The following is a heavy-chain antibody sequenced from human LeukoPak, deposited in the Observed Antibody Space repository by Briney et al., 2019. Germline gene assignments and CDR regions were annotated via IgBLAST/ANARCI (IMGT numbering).Heavy chain of an antibody. V-gene: IGHV3-30-3*01. CDR2: ISFDGTNK. Sequence: PGRSLRLSCAASGFTFSTYAMHWVRQAPGKGLEWAAVISFDGTNKYYADSVKGRFTISRDNAKNSLYLQMNSLRAEDTALYYCAKGYSSWGPGYYYGMDVWGQGTTVTVSS. CDR3: AKGYSSWGPGYYYGMDV. CDR1: GFTFSTYA. D-gene: IGHD6-13*01. J-gene: IGHJ6*02.